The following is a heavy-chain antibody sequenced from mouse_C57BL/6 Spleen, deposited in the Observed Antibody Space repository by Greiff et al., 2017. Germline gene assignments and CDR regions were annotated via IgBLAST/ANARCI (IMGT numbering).Heavy chain of an antibody. V-gene: IGHV1-62-2*01. Sequence: QVQLQQSGAELVKPGASVKLSCKASGYTFTDYTMHWVKQRPVQGLEWIGSFYPGGGGIHYNEKFKDKATLTADKSSSTVYMELSRLTSEDSAVYVGARHEGGRSHYFDDWGKGTTLTVSS. J-gene: IGHJ2*01. CDR3: ARHEGGRSHYFDD. CDR2: FYPGGGGI. CDR1: GYTFTDYT. D-gene: IGHD1-1*01.